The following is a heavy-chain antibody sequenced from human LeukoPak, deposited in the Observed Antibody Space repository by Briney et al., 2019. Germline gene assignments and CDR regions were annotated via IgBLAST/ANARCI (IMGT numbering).Heavy chain of an antibody. CDR1: GFTFSDYY. Sequence: GRSLRLSCAASGFTFSDYYMSWIRQAPGKGLEWVSYISSSGSTIYYADSVKGRFTISRDNAKNSLYLQMNSLRAEDTAVYYCARDLSIVATIPDAFDIWGQGTMVTVSS. D-gene: IGHD5-12*01. J-gene: IGHJ3*02. CDR3: ARDLSIVATIPDAFDI. V-gene: IGHV3-11*01. CDR2: ISSSGSTI.